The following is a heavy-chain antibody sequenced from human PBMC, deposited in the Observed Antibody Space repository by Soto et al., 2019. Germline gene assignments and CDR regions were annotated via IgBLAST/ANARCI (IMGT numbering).Heavy chain of an antibody. CDR2: ISGSGGST. J-gene: IGHJ4*02. CDR3: AKDRITYYYDSSGYYIDY. V-gene: IGHV3-23*01. Sequence: LRLSCAASGFTFSSYAMSWVRQAPGKGLEWVSAISGSGGSTYYADSVKGRFTISRDNSKNTLYLQMNSLRAEDTAVYYCAKDRITYYYDSSGYYIDYWGQGTLVTVSS. CDR1: GFTFSSYA. D-gene: IGHD3-22*01.